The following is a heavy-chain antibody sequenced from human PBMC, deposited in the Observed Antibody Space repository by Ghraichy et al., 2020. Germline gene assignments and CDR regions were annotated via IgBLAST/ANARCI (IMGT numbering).Heavy chain of an antibody. CDR3: ARHDSGYSYGRTWYFDL. CDR2: IYYSGST. V-gene: IGHV4-39*01. D-gene: IGHD5-18*01. Sequence: SETLSLTCTVSGGSISSSSYSWGWIRQPPGKGLEWIGSIYYSGSTYQNPSLKSRVTISVDTSKNQFSLKLNSVTAADTAVYYCARHDSGYSYGRTWYFDLWGRGTLVTVSS. J-gene: IGHJ2*01. CDR1: GGSISSSSYS.